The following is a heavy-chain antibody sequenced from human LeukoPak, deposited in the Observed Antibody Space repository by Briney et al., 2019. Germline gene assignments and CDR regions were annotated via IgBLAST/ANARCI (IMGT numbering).Heavy chain of an antibody. CDR3: ARDRYYDSSGYYSPPDY. V-gene: IGHV3-11*04. J-gene: IGHJ4*02. CDR1: GFTFSDYY. CDR2: ISSSGSTI. D-gene: IGHD3-22*01. Sequence: GGSLRLSCAASGFTFSDYYMSWIRQAPGKGLEWVSYISSSGSTIYYADSVKGRFTISRDNAKNSLYLQMNSLRAEDAAVYYCARDRYYDSSGYYSPPDYWGQGTLVTVSS.